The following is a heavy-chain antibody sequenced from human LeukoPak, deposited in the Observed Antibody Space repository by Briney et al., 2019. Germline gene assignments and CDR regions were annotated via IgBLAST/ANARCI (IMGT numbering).Heavy chain of an antibody. CDR2: IYYSGNT. CDR3: ARDGSNKGGFEF. J-gene: IGHJ4*02. Sequence: KASETLSLTCTVSGGSVSTYYWSWIRQPPGKGLEWIGYIYYSGNTNYNPSLKSRVTISVDTSKSQFSLKLSSVTAADTAVYYCARDGSNKGGFEFWGQGTLVTVSS. CDR1: GGSVSTYY. D-gene: IGHD5-24*01. V-gene: IGHV4-59*02.